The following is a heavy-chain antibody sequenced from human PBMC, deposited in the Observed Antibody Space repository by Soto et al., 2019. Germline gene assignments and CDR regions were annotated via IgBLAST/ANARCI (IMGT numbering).Heavy chain of an antibody. Sequence: EVQLLESGGGLVQPGGSLRLSCAASGFSFSSYAMTWVRQAPGKGLEWVSAISGSGSITYYADSVKGRFTISRDNSKNTLDLQMNSLRAEDTAVYYCAKDIRGLRGAYYFDNWGQGILGTVSS. D-gene: IGHD3-10*01. V-gene: IGHV3-23*01. J-gene: IGHJ4*02. CDR1: GFSFSSYA. CDR3: AKDIRGLRGAYYFDN. CDR2: ISGSGSIT.